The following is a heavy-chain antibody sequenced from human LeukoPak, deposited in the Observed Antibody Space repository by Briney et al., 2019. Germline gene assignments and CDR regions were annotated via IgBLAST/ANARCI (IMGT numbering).Heavy chain of an antibody. CDR2: ISHDGSNK. V-gene: IGHV3-30*04. CDR3: AKDRPRTRYYDSSGSPDY. Sequence: GRSLRLSCAASGFTFSSYAMHWVRQAPGKGLEWVAVISHDGSNKYYADSVKGRFTISRDNSKNTLYLQMNSLRAEDTAVYYCAKDRPRTRYYDSSGSPDYWGQGTLVTVSS. D-gene: IGHD3-22*01. CDR1: GFTFSSYA. J-gene: IGHJ4*02.